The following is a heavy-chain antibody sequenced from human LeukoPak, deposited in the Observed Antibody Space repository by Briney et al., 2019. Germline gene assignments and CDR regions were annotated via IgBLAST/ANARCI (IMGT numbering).Heavy chain of an antibody. J-gene: IGHJ4*02. D-gene: IGHD3-22*01. CDR3: IHDSSGYYYYFDY. V-gene: IGHV4-39*01. CDR2: IYYSGTT. Sequence: SETLSLTCTVSGGSISSSSYYWGWIRQPPGEGLEWIGTIYYSGTTYYNPSLGSRVTISLDTSKNQFSLKLSSVTAANTAVYYCIHDSSGYYYYFDYWGQGTLVTVSS. CDR1: GGSISSSSYY.